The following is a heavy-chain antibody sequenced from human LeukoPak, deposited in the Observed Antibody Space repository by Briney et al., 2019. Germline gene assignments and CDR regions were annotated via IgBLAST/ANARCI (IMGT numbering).Heavy chain of an antibody. Sequence: PGGSLRLSCAVSGFTFSSYFMHWVRHAPGEGLVWVSRISSDGTTTNYADSVKGRFTISRDNAKNTLYLQMNSLRAEDTAVYYCARNSRTDFDYWGQGTLVSVSS. V-gene: IGHV3-74*01. CDR1: GFTFSSYF. CDR2: ISSDGTTT. CDR3: ARNSRTDFDY. J-gene: IGHJ4*02. D-gene: IGHD1-1*01.